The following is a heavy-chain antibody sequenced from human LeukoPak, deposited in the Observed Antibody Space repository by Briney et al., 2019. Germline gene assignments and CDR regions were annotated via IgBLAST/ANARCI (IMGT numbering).Heavy chain of an antibody. CDR3: ARRVREFAIIAAAGKSWFDT. Sequence: SETLSLTCAVYGGSFSGYYGSWIRQPPGRGVEGIGEINHRGSTNYNPSLKSRVTISVDTSKNQFSLKLSSVTAADTAVYYCARRVREFAIIAAAGKSWFDTWGPGTLVTVSS. V-gene: IGHV4-34*01. CDR1: GGSFSGYY. D-gene: IGHD6-13*01. J-gene: IGHJ5*02. CDR2: INHRGST.